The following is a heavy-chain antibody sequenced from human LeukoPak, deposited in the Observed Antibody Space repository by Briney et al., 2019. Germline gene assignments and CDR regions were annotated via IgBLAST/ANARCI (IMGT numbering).Heavy chain of an antibody. CDR2: IKSKTDGGTT. CDR3: AKGSNFAFDN. V-gene: IGHV3-15*05. CDR1: GFTFSNAW. D-gene: IGHD1-1*01. J-gene: IGHJ4*02. Sequence: GGSLRLSCAASGFTFSNAWMSWVRQDPGKGLEWVGRIKSKTDGGTTDYAAPVKGRFTISRDDSKNTLYLEMNTLRADDTAVYYCAKGSNFAFDNWGQGILVTVSS.